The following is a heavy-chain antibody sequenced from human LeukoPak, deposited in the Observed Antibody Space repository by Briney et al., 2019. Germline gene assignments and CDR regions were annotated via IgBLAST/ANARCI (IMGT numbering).Heavy chain of an antibody. CDR2: ISGSGGST. CDR3: ATRPIFGELVY. V-gene: IGHV3-23*01. J-gene: IGHJ4*02. Sequence: PGGSLRLSCAASGFTVSSNYMSWVRQAPGKGLEWVSAISGSGGSTYYADSVKGRFTISRDNSKNTLYLQMNSLRAEDTAVYYCATRPIFGELVYWGQGTLVTVSS. CDR1: GFTVSSNY. D-gene: IGHD3-10*02.